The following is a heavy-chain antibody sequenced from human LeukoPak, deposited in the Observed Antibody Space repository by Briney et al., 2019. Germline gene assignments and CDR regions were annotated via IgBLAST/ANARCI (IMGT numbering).Heavy chain of an antibody. CDR2: LNSDGSST. Sequence: PGGSLRLSCAASGFTFSSYWMHWVRQAPGKGLVGDSRLNSDGSSTSYADSVKGRFTISRDNAKNTLYLQMNSLRAEDTAVYYCAVLYSSGWPYFDYWGQGTLATVSS. CDR3: AVLYSSGWPYFDY. CDR1: GFTFSSYW. J-gene: IGHJ4*02. D-gene: IGHD6-19*01. V-gene: IGHV3-74*01.